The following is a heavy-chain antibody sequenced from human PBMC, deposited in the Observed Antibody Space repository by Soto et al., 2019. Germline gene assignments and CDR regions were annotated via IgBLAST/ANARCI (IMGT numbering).Heavy chain of an antibody. CDR1: GGSISSGGYY. V-gene: IGHV4-31*03. J-gene: IGHJ5*02. CDR2: IYYSGST. CDR3: ARDLSNYCSGGSCYSVSSWFDP. D-gene: IGHD2-15*01. Sequence: SETLSLTCTVSGGSISSGGYYWSWIRQHPGKGLEWIGYIYYSGSTYYNPSLKSRVTISVDTSKNQFSLKLSSVTAADTAVYYCARDLSNYCSGGSCYSVSSWFDPWGQGTLVTVSS.